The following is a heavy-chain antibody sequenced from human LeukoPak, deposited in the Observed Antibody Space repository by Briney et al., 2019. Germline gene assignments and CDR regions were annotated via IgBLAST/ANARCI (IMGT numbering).Heavy chain of an antibody. J-gene: IGHJ3*02. CDR3: ARPNRIAAARGAFDI. CDR2: MSPNSGNT. CDR1: GYTFTSYD. Sequence: GASVKVSCKASGYTFTSYDINWVRQATGQGLEWMGWMSPNSGNTGYAQKFQGRVTMTRNTSISTAYMELSRLRSDDTAVYYCARPNRIAAARGAFDIWGQGTMVTVSS. D-gene: IGHD6-13*01. V-gene: IGHV1-8*01.